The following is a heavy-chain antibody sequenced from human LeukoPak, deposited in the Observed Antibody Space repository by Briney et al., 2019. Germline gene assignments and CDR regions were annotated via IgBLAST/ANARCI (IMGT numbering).Heavy chain of an antibody. V-gene: IGHV3-23*01. D-gene: IGHD1-7*01. CDR2: ISGSGDRT. CDR1: GFTFSSYG. J-gene: IGHJ6*03. Sequence: PGGSLRLSCAASGFTFSSYGMSWVRRAPGKGLEWVSGISGSGDRTYYADSVKGRFTISRDDSKNTLYLQMNSLRAEDTAVYYCAKRRGLELLYYYYMDVWGKGTTVTVSS. CDR3: AKRRGLELLYYYYMDV.